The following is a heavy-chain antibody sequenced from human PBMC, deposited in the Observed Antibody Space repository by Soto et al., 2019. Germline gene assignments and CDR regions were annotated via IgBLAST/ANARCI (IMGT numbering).Heavy chain of an antibody. V-gene: IGHV4-34*01. CDR1: GGSFSGYY. CDR2: INHSGST. Sequence: SETLSLTCAVYGGSFSGYYWSWIRQPPGKGLEWIGEINHSGSTNYNPSLKSRVTISVDTSKNQFSLKLSSLTAADTAVYYCAYGHSKGGYWGQGTLVTVSS. J-gene: IGHJ4*02. CDR3: AYGHSKGGY. D-gene: IGHD6-13*01.